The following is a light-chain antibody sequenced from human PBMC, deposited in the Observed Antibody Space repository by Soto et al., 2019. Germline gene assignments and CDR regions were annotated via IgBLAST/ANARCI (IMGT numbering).Light chain of an antibody. CDR3: CSYASSYDYA. J-gene: IGLJ1*01. CDR2: DVS. CDR1: SSDVGGYNY. V-gene: IGLV2-11*01. Sequence: QLVLTQPRSVSGSPGQSVTISCTGTSSDVGGYNYVSWYQQHPGKAPKLMIYDVSKRPSGVPDRFSGSKSGNTASLTISGLQAEDDADYYCCSYASSYDYAFGTVTKLTVL.